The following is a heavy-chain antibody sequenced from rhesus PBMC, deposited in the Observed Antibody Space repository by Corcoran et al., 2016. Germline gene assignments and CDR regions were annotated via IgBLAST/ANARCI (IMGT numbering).Heavy chain of an antibody. CDR1: GGSISSRYYY. CDR3: ARRFTSGWFDY. V-gene: IGHV4-122*02. Sequence: QVQLQESGPGLVKPSETLSLTCAVSGGSISSRYYYWSWIRQAPGKGREWMGYISYSGSTSSHPSLKSRVTISRDTSKNQFSLKVNSVTAADTAMYYCARRFTSGWFDYWGQGVLVTVSS. D-gene: IGHD6-31*01. J-gene: IGHJ4*01. CDR2: ISYSGST.